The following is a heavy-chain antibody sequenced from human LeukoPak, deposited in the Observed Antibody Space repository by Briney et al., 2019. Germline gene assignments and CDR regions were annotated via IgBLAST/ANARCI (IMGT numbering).Heavy chain of an antibody. CDR3: ARAGATVSTIWFDP. Sequence: GGSLRLSCAASGFTFSNYAMHWVRQAPGKGLEWVSLISDSGDTTYYADSVKGRFTISRDNSKNTLSLQMNSLRAEDTAVYYCARAGATVSTIWFDPWGQGTLVTVSS. D-gene: IGHD6-25*01. CDR2: ISDSGDTT. J-gene: IGHJ5*02. CDR1: GFTFSNYA. V-gene: IGHV3-23*01.